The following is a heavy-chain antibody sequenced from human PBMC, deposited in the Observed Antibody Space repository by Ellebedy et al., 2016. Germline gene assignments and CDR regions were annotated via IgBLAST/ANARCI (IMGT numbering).Heavy chain of an antibody. CDR3: AKDRGSCPGDY. CDR2: ISYDGSNK. V-gene: IGHV3-30*18. Sequence: GESLKISCAASGFTFSSYGMHWVRQAPGKGLEWVAVISYDGSNKYYADSVKGRFTISRDNSKNTLYLQMNSLRAEDTAVYYCAKDRGSCPGDYWGQGTLVTVSS. J-gene: IGHJ4*02. D-gene: IGHD2-15*01. CDR1: GFTFSSYG.